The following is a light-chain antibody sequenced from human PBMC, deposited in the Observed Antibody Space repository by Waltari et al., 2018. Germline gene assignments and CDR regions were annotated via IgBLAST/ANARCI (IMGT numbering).Light chain of an antibody. CDR1: PSLFYNSNNQNY. Sequence: DIVMTQSPESLTVSLGDRATITCKSSPSLFYNSNNQNYLAWYQQKPGQPPKVLIYWASTRESGVPERFSGSGSGTDFTLTITNLQPEDVAVYYCQQYYSTFLTFGGGTKVE. CDR2: WAS. CDR3: QQYYSTFLT. V-gene: IGKV4-1*01. J-gene: IGKJ4*01.